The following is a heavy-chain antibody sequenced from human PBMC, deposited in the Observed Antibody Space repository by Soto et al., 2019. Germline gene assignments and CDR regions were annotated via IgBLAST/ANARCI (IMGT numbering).Heavy chain of an antibody. J-gene: IGHJ2*01. V-gene: IGHV1-46*03. CDR3: PRTLGYCSGGTRSDGYFDL. CDR2: INPSGGST. CDR1: GYTFTSYY. Sequence: ASVKVSCKASGYTFTSYYMHWVRQAPGQGLEWMGIINPSGGSTSYAQKFQGRVTMTRDTSTSTVYMELSSLRSEDTAVYYCPRTLGYCSGGTRSDGYFDLWGRGPLVTVSS. D-gene: IGHD2-15*01.